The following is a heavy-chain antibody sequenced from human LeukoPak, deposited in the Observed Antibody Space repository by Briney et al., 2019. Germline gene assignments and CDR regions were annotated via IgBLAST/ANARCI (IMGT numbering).Heavy chain of an antibody. J-gene: IGHJ4*02. CDR2: INSDGSST. CDR1: GFTFSSYW. D-gene: IGHD6-19*01. CDR3: AALISGWYWDY. Sequence: SGGSLRLSCAASGFTFSSYWMHWVRQAPGKGLVWVSRINSDGSSTSYADSVKGRFTIFRDNAKNTLYLQMNSLRAEDTAVYYCAALISGWYWDYWGQGTLVTVSS. V-gene: IGHV3-74*01.